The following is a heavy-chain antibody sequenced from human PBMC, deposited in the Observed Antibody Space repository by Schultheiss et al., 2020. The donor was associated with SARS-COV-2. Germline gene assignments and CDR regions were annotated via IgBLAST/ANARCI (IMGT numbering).Heavy chain of an antibody. CDR1: GFTFSDYY. D-gene: IGHD3-10*01. CDR2: INHSGST. J-gene: IGHJ6*02. Sequence: GSLRLSCAASGFTFSDYYMNWIRQPPGKGLEWIGEINHSGSTNYNPSLKSRVTISVDKSKNQFSLKLSSVTAADTAVYYCARVYYQGPTQVRYYGMDVWGQGTTVTVSS. CDR3: ARVYYQGPTQVRYYGMDV. V-gene: IGHV4-34*01.